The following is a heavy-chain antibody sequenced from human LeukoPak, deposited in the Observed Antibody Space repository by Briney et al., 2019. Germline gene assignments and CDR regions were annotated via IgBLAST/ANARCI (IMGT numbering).Heavy chain of an antibody. D-gene: IGHD5-18*01. CDR1: GFTFSSYS. CDR3: ASSPTGYSYGFDY. J-gene: IGHJ4*02. Sequence: PGGSLRLSCAASGFTFSSYSMKWVRQAPGKGLEWVSSISSSSSYIYYADSVKGRFTISRDNAKNSMYLQMNSLRAEDTAVYYCASSPTGYSYGFDYWGQGTLVTVSS. CDR2: ISSSSSYI. V-gene: IGHV3-21*01.